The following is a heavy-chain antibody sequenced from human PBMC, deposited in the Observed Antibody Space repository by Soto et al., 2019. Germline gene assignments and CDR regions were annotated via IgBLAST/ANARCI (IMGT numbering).Heavy chain of an antibody. D-gene: IGHD1-26*01. CDR3: ARGSGGYPFDY. CDR1: GYSISSYYY. CDR2: FHHGGTT. J-gene: IGHJ4*02. V-gene: IGHV4-38-2*01. Sequence: SETLSLTCAVSGYSISSYYYWAWIRQPPGKGLEWIGSFHHGGTTYFNPSLKNRVTILVDTSKNHFSLDLTSVTAADTAFYYCARGSGGYPFDYWGQGTLVTVSS.